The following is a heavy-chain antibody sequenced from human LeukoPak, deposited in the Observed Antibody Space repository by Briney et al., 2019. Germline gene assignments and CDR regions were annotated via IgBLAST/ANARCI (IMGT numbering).Heavy chain of an antibody. Sequence: SETLSLTCAVYVGIFSGYYWSWIRQPPGKGLEWIWRINHSGSTNYNSSLKSRVTISVDTSKNQFSLKLSSVTAADTAVYYCARGYYGSGSHCCHMDVWGKGTTITVS. J-gene: IGHJ6*03. D-gene: IGHD3-10*01. CDR1: VGIFSGYY. V-gene: IGHV4-34*01. CDR3: ARGYYGSGSHCCHMDV. CDR2: INHSGST.